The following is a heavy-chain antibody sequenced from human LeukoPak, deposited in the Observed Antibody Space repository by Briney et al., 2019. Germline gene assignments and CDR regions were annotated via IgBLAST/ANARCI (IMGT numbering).Heavy chain of an antibody. CDR1: KFAFSSYA. J-gene: IGHJ4*02. D-gene: IGHD4-17*01. V-gene: IGHV3-23*01. CDR3: ANEIRPNDY. Sequence: PGGSLRLSCAASKFAFSSYAMSWVRQAPGKGLEWVSAISGSGGSTYYADSVKGRFTISRENSKSTLYLQMNNLRADDTAVYYCANEIRPNDYWGQGTLVTVSS. CDR2: ISGSGGST.